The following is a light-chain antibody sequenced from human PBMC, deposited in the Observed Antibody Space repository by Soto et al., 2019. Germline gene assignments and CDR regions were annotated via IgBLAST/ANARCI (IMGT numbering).Light chain of an antibody. Sequence: DIQMTQSPSTLSASVGDRVTITCRASHSISSWLAWYQQKPGKAPKLLIYDASGLESGVPSRFSGSGSGTDFTLTISSLQPDDFATYYCQQYNSYPLTFGGGTKVDIK. CDR3: QQYNSYPLT. CDR2: DAS. V-gene: IGKV1-5*01. CDR1: HSISSW. J-gene: IGKJ4*01.